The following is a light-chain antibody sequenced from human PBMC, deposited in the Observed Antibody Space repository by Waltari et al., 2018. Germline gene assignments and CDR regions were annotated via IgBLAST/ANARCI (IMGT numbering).Light chain of an antibody. CDR3: QTGGHGTWV. CDR1: SGHSSNV. J-gene: IGLJ3*02. CDR2: VNSDGSH. Sequence: QLVLTQSPSASASLGASVKLTCTLSSGHSSNVIAWHQQQPVKGPRYLMKVNSDGSHSKGDKIPDRFSGSSSGAEHYLTISSLQSEDEADYYCQTGGHGTWVFGGGTKLTVL. V-gene: IGLV4-69*01.